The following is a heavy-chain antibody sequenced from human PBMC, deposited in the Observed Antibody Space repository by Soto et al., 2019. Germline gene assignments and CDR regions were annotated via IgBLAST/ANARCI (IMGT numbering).Heavy chain of an antibody. CDR1: GFTFSSYS. D-gene: IGHD4-17*01. CDR2: ISSSSSTI. CDR3: ARDWRRGYGGNPTFDP. J-gene: IGHJ5*02. V-gene: IGHV3-48*02. Sequence: GGSLSLSCAASGFTFSSYSMNWVRQAPGKGLEWVSYISSSSSTIYYADSVKGRFTISRDNAKNSLYLQMNSLRDEDTAVYYCARDWRRGYGGNPTFDPWGQGTLVTVSS.